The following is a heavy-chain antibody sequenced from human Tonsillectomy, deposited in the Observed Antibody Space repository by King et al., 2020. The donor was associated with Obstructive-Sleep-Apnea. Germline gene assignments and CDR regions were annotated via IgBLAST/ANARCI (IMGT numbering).Heavy chain of an antibody. J-gene: IGHJ4*02. Sequence: VQLVESGGGLVQPGGSLRLSCAASGFTFSAYSINWVRQAPGQGLEGVSYISSCISTIYYADSVKARLTISRDNAKNSVFLQMNTLRAVDTAVYYCAGGRFSDSWGQGTLVTVSS. CDR1: GFTFSAYS. D-gene: IGHD3-16*01. V-gene: IGHV3-48*04. CDR3: AGGRFSDS. CDR2: ISSCISTI.